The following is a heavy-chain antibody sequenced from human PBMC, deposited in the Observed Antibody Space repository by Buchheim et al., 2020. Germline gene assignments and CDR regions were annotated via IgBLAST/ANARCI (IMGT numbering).Heavy chain of an antibody. CDR3: TRDYRGSGYFFDS. J-gene: IGHJ5*01. CDR1: GFTFGSHA. CDR2: ISGDGDNT. Sequence: EVQLVESGGGLVQPGGSVRLSCAASGFTFGSHALGWGRQAPGKGLEWVSVISGDGDNTYYADSVRGRLTISRDNSRNMLYLQMSSLRAEDTAVYYCTRDYRGSGYFFDSWGQGTL. V-gene: IGHV3-23*04. D-gene: IGHD6-25*01.